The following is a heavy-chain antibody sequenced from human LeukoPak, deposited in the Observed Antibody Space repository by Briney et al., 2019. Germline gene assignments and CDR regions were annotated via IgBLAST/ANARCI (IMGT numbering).Heavy chain of an antibody. J-gene: IGHJ5*02. CDR3: ANGGLQLWPKGFDP. CDR1: GFILSPYN. V-gene: IGHV3-48*04. Sequence: GGSLRLSCAASGFILSPYNMNWVRQGPGKGLEWVSYISGSSSTIYYADSVKGRLTISRDNAENSVYLQMNSLRAEDTAVYYCANGGLQLWPKGFDPWGQGTLVTVSS. D-gene: IGHD5-18*01. CDR2: ISGSSSTI.